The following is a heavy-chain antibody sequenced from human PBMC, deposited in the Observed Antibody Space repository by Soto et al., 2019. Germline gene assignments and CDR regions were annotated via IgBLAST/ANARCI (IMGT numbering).Heavy chain of an antibody. CDR1: VASFTSGGSS. V-gene: IGHV4-31*03. D-gene: IGHD6-13*01. CDR3: ARSWSSNLFFDS. J-gene: IGHJ4*02. Sequence: QVQLQESGPGLVKPSQTLSLAGPVSVASFTSGGSSWSWLRQHPGKGLEFIGSLSNSGITYYNPSLKSRLTISLDTSKNQFSLNLKSVTAADSAVYYCARSWSSNLFFDSWGQGTLVTVSP. CDR2: LSNSGIT.